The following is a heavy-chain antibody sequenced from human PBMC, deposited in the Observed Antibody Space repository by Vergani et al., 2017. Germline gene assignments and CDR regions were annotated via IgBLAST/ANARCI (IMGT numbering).Heavy chain of an antibody. V-gene: IGHV4-34*01. Sequence: QVQLQQWGAGLLKPSETLSLTCAVYGGSFTGYYWTWIRQPPEKGLEWIGEIHHSGRTNYNPSLKSRVTISVDTSKNQFSLKLSSVTAADTTVYYCARGPGDSSGYYYPALFYWGQGTLVTVSS. CDR3: ARGPGDSSGYYYPALFY. CDR2: IHHSGRT. CDR1: GGSFTGYY. J-gene: IGHJ4*02. D-gene: IGHD3-22*01.